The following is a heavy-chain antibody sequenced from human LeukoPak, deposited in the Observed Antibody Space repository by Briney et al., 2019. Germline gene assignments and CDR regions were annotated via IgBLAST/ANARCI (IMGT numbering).Heavy chain of an antibody. CDR1: GGSFSGYY. CDR2: IYHSGST. V-gene: IGHV4-34*01. CDR3: ATRLGFGGYEAFDI. Sequence: SETLSLTCAVYGGSFSGYYWSWIRQPPGKGLEWIGSIYHSGSTYYNPSLKSRVTISVDTSKNQFSLKLSSVTAADTAVYYCATRLGFGGYEAFDIWGQGTMVTVSS. D-gene: IGHD3-10*01. J-gene: IGHJ3*02.